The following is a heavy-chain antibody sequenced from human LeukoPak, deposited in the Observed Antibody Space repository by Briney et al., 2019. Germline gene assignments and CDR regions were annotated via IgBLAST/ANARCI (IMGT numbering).Heavy chain of an antibody. CDR3: ASTVGATTLYAFDI. D-gene: IGHD1-26*01. J-gene: IGHJ3*02. CDR2: MYSGGST. CDR1: GFTVSSNY. Sequence: PGGSLRLSCAASGFTVSSNYMSWVRQAPGKGVEWVSVMYSGGSTYYADSVKGRFTISRDNSKNTLYLQMNSLRAEDTAVYYCASTVGATTLYAFDIWGQGTMVTVSS. V-gene: IGHV3-53*01.